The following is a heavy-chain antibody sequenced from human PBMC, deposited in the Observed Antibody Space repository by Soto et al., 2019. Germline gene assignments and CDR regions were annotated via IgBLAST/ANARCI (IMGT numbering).Heavy chain of an antibody. CDR2: INHSGST. CDR1: GGSFSGYY. V-gene: IGHV4-34*01. D-gene: IGHD2-2*01. Sequence: PSETLSLTCAVYGGSFSGYYWSWIRQPPGKGLEWIGEINHSGSTNYNPSLKSRVTISVDTSKNQFSLKLSSVTAADTAVYYRARYCSSTSCYSNWFDPWGQGTLVTVSS. CDR3: ARYCSSTSCYSNWFDP. J-gene: IGHJ5*02.